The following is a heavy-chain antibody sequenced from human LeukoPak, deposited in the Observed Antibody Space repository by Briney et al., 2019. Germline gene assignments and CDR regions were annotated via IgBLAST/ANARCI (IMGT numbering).Heavy chain of an antibody. Sequence: SGTLSLTCAVSGDSVNNTNWWTWVRQPPGKGLEWIGEIFHSGVTNYNPSLKSRVVISLEKSKNQFSLKLTSVTAADTAVYYCARVGYYYYGMDVWGQGTTVTVSS. J-gene: IGHJ6*02. CDR2: IFHSGVT. V-gene: IGHV4-4*02. CDR3: ARVGYYYYGMDV. CDR1: GDSVNNTNW.